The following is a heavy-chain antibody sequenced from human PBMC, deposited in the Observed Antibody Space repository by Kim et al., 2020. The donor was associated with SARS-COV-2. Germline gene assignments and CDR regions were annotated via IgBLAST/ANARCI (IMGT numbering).Heavy chain of an antibody. V-gene: IGHV3-23*01. J-gene: IGHJ4*02. D-gene: IGHD3-3*01. Sequence: SLKGRFTIPRDNSKNTLYLQMNSLRAEDTAVYYCAKDPHYDFWSGYVFDYWGQGTLVTVSS. CDR3: AKDPHYDFWSGYVFDY.